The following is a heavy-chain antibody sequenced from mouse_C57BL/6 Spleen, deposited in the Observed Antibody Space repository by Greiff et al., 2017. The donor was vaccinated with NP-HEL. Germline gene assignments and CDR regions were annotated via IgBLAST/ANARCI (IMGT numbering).Heavy chain of an antibody. CDR1: GFTFSSYG. J-gene: IGHJ4*01. CDR3: ARQDPTTVVDAMDY. V-gene: IGHV5-6*01. D-gene: IGHD1-1*01. Sequence: DVHLVESGGDLVKPGGSLKLSCAASGFTFSSYGMSWVRQTPDKRLEWVATISSGGSYTYYPDSVKGRFTISRDNAKNTLYLQMSSLKSEDTAMYYCARQDPTTVVDAMDYWGQGTSVTVSS. CDR2: ISSGGSYT.